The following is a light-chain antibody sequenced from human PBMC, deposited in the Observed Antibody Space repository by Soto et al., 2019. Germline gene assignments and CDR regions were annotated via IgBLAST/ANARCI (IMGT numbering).Light chain of an antibody. Sequence: QSVLTQPASVSGSPGQSITISCTGTSSDVGGFLYVSWFQQHPGKAPKLMIYAVSNRPSGISNRFSGSKSGNTASLTISGLQAEDEAVYYCSSYSSSSTLVVFGGGTQLTVL. CDR3: SSYSSSSTLVV. CDR2: AVS. J-gene: IGLJ2*01. CDR1: SSDVGGFLY. V-gene: IGLV2-14*01.